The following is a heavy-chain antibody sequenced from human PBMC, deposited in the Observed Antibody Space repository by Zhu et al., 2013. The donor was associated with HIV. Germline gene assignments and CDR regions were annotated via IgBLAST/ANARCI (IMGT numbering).Heavy chain of an antibody. J-gene: IGHJ4*02. CDR2: IYHSGST. CDR1: GGSISSGGYS. Sequence: QVQLQESGSGLVKPSQTLSLTCAVSGGSISSGGYSWSWIRQPPGKGLEWIGYIYHSGSTYYNPSLKSRVTISVDRSKNQFSLKLSSVTAADTAVYYCARAGGGLIDYWGQGTLVTVSS. V-gene: IGHV4-30-2*01. CDR3: ARAGGGLIDY. D-gene: IGHD3-16*01.